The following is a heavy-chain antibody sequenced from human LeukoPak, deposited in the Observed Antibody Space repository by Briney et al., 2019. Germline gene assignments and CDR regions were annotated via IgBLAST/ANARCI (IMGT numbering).Heavy chain of an antibody. CDR3: AKASPSYTSSRDY. J-gene: IGHJ4*02. Sequence: SGGSLRLSCVAAGFTFSDYGMHWVRQAPGKGLEWVASISATPKYADSVKGRFTISRDNSKNTLYLQMSSLRVDDTAVYYCAKASPSYTSSRDYWGQGTLVTVSS. CDR2: ISATP. D-gene: IGHD6-13*01. V-gene: IGHV3-NL1*01. CDR1: GFTFSDYG.